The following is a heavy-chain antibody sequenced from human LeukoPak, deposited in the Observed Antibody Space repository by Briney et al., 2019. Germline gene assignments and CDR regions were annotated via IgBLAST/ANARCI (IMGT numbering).Heavy chain of an antibody. V-gene: IGHV3-48*03. D-gene: IGHD3-10*02. J-gene: IGHJ4*02. CDR2: ISYSGSNI. CDR3: ARVFVGENFDY. CDR1: GFTFSSYE. Sequence: GGSLRLSCAASGFTFSSYEMNWVRQAPGKGLEWLSYISYSGSNIYYADSVKGRFTISRDNAKNSLYLQMNSLRAEDTAVYFCARVFVGENFDYWGQGTLVTAST.